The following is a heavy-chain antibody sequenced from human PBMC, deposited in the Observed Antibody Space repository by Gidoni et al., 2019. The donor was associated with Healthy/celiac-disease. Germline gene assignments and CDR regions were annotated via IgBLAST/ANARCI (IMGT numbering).Heavy chain of an antibody. CDR1: GFTFSSYA. J-gene: IGHJ4*02. D-gene: IGHD3-3*01. CDR2: ISGSGGST. V-gene: IGHV3-23*01. CDR3: AKGVGLDFWSGWAFDY. Sequence: EVQLLESGGGLVQPGGSMRLPCAASGFTFSSYAMSWVRQAPGKGLEWVSAISGSGGSTYYADSVKGRFTISRDNSKNTLYLQMNSLRAEDTAVYYCAKGVGLDFWSGWAFDYWGQGTLVTVSS.